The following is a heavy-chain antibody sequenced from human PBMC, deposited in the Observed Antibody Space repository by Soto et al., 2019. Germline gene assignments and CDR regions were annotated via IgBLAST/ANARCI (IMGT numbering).Heavy chain of an antibody. D-gene: IGHD4-17*01. CDR2: IYSGGST. V-gene: IGHV3-53*01. CDR1: GFTVSSNY. J-gene: IGHJ4*02. CDR3: ARETNGYGDYVPLDY. Sequence: GGSLRLSCAASGFTVSSNYMSWVRQAPGKGLEWVSVIYSGGSTYYADSVKGRFTISRDNSKNTLYLQTNSLRAEDTAVYYCARETNGYGDYVPLDYWGQGTLVTVSS.